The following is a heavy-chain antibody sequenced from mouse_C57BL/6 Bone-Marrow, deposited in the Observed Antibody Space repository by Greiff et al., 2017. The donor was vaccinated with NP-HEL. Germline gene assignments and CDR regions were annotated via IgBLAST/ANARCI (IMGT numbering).Heavy chain of an antibody. J-gene: IGHJ2*01. CDR3: RIYYGNPLDY. V-gene: IGHV1-42*01. CDR1: GYSFTGYY. CDR2: INPSTGGT. D-gene: IGHD2-1*01. Sequence: VQLKQSGPELVKPGASVKISCKASGYSFTGYYMNWVKQSPEKSLEWIGEINPSTGGTTYNQKFKAKATLTVDKSSSTAYMQLKSLTSEDSAVYYCRIYYGNPLDYWGQGTTLPVSS.